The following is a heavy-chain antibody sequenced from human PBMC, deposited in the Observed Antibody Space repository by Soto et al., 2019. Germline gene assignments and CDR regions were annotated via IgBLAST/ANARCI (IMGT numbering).Heavy chain of an antibody. CDR1: GGSISSYY. V-gene: IGHV4-59*12. Sequence: SETLSLTCTVSGGSISSYYWSWIRQPPGKGLEWIVYIYYSGSTNYNPSLKSRVTISVDTSKNQFSLKLSSVTAADTAVYYCASLRGSWFGELSDYYYGMDVWGQGTTVTVS. CDR3: ASLRGSWFGELSDYYYGMDV. J-gene: IGHJ6*02. CDR2: IYYSGST. D-gene: IGHD3-10*01.